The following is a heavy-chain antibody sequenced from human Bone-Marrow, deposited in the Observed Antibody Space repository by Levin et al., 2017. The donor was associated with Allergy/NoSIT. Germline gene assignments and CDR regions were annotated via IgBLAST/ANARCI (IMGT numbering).Heavy chain of an antibody. CDR3: ARGQGGYESFDY. V-gene: IGHV1-18*01. CDR2: ISPENGHA. J-gene: IGHJ4*02. CDR1: GYTFNHYG. Sequence: GESLKISCKTSGYTFNHYGIDWVRQAPGQGLEWVGWISPENGHADYAQKIQGRVTMTTDRATTTAYLELKSLRSDDTAVYYCARGQGGYESFDYWGQGTLITVSS. D-gene: IGHD5-12*01.